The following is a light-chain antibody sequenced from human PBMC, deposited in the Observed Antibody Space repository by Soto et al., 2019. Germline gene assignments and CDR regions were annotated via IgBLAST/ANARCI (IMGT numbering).Light chain of an antibody. CDR3: RSYAGSNRV. Sequence: QSALTQPPSASGSPGQSVTISCTGTSSDVGNYNYVSWYQQHPGKAPKVMIYEVSKRPSGVPDRFSGAKSGNTASLTVSGLQAEDEADYYCRSYAGSNRVFGTGTKLTVL. J-gene: IGLJ1*01. V-gene: IGLV2-8*01. CDR2: EVS. CDR1: SSDVGNYNY.